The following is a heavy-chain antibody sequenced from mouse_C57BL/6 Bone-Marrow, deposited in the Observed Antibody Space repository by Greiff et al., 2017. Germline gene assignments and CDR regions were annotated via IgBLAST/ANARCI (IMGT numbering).Heavy chain of an antibody. D-gene: IGHD2-5*01. CDR2: IDPENGDT. J-gene: IGHJ2*01. V-gene: IGHV14-4*01. CDR1: GFNIKDDY. Sequence: VQLQQSGAELVRPGASVKLSCTASGFNIKDDYMHWVKQRPEQGLEWIGWIDPENGDTESASKFQVKATITADTSSNTAYLQLSSLTSEDTTVYYCTFYRNYYFDYWGQGTTLTVSS. CDR3: TFYRNYYFDY.